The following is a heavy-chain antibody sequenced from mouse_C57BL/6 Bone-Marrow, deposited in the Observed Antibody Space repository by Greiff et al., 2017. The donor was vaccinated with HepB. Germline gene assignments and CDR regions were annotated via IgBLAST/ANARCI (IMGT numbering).Heavy chain of an antibody. D-gene: IGHD2-5*01. V-gene: IGHV1-55*01. CDR3: ARLYQLCDAMDY. J-gene: IGHJ4*01. CDR1: GYTFTSYW. Sequence: VQLQQSGAELVKPGASVKMSCKASGYTFTSYWITWVKQRPGQGLEGIGDIYPGSGSTNYNEKFKSKATLTVDTSSSTAYMQLSSLTSEDSAVYYCARLYQLCDAMDYWGEGTSVTVSS. CDR2: IYPGSGST.